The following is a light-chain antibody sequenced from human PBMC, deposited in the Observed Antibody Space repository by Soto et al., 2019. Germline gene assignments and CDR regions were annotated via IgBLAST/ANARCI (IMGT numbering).Light chain of an antibody. CDR2: DVS. J-gene: IGLJ1*01. CDR3: SSYTSSDTRV. Sequence: QSALTQPASVSGSPGQSITIPCTGTRSDVGDNIYVSWFQQHSGTAPKLIIYDVSNRPSGISDRLSGSKSGNTASLTISGLQPEDEADYYCSSYTSSDTRVFGTGTKVTVL. CDR1: RSDVGDNIY. V-gene: IGLV2-14*03.